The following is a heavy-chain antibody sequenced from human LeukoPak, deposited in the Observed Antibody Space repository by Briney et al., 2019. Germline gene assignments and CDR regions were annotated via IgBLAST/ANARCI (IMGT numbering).Heavy chain of an antibody. Sequence: ASVKVSCKASGYTFTSYYMHWVRQALGQGLEWMGIINPSGGSTSYAQKFQGRVTMTRDMSTSTVYMELSSLRSEDTAVYYCARGGYCSGGSCYSTNYYYMDVWGKGTTVTVSS. D-gene: IGHD2-15*01. CDR2: INPSGGST. V-gene: IGHV1-46*01. J-gene: IGHJ6*03. CDR3: ARGGYCSGGSCYSTNYYYMDV. CDR1: GYTFTSYY.